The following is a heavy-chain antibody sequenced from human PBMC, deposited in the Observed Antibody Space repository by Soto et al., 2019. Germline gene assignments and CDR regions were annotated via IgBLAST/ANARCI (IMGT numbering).Heavy chain of an antibody. Sequence: EVQLLESGGALVQPGGSLRLSCAASGFPFNYYAMTWVRQAPGMGLEWVSAIVGSGGTTYYADSVKGRFTISRDNSKNTLYLQVNSLRPGDTAVYYCAKSPTTYYYYAMDVWGQGTTVTVSS. CDR2: IVGSGGTT. J-gene: IGHJ6*02. CDR3: AKSPTTYYYYAMDV. CDR1: GFPFNYYA. V-gene: IGHV3-23*01.